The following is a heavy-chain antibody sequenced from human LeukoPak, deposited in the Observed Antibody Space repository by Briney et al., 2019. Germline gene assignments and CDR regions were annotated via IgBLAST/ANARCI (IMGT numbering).Heavy chain of an antibody. CDR1: GFTFSSYA. Sequence: GGSLRLSCAASGFTFSSYAMTWVRQAPGKGLEWVSGISDSGGSTYYADSVKGRFTISRDNSKNTVYLQMNSLRAEDTAVYYCARHRSGYFDYWGQGTLVTVSS. V-gene: IGHV3-23*01. J-gene: IGHJ4*02. CDR2: ISDSGGST. D-gene: IGHD3-22*01. CDR3: ARHRSGYFDY.